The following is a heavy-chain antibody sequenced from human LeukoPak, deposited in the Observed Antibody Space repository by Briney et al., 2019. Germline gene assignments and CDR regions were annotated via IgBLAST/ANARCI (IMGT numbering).Heavy chain of an antibody. J-gene: IGHJ6*02. D-gene: IGHD2-15*01. V-gene: IGHV4-4*02. CDR3: AKGSWSHYHGMDV. CDR2: ISHIGST. CDR1: GFTFSTYS. Sequence: PGGSRRLSCEASGFTFSTYSMNWVRQAPGKGLEWIGEISHIGSTNFSPSLKSRVSILIDKSKNQFSLQLNSVAAADTAVYYCAKGSWSHYHGMDVWGQGTTVTVSS.